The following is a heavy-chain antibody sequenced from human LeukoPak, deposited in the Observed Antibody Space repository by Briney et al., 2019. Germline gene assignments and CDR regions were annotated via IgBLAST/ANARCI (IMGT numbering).Heavy chain of an antibody. V-gene: IGHV3-23*01. CDR3: AKDTVYEFWSVYTDY. D-gene: IGHD3-3*01. CDR2: MSGRGGST. Sequence: GGCLRLSCAASGFTFSSYAMSWVRQAPGKGLEWVSGMSGRGGSTYYADSVKGRFTISRDNSKNTLYLQMNSLRAEDTAVYYCAKDTVYEFWSVYTDYWGQGTLVTVSS. CDR1: GFTFSSYA. J-gene: IGHJ4*02.